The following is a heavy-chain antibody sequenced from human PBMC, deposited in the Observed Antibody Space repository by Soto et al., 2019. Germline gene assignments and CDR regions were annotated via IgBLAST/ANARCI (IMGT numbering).Heavy chain of an antibody. CDR1: GYTFTGYY. Sequence: ASVKVSCKASGYTFTGYYMHWVRQAPGQGLEWMGWINPNSGGTNYAQKFQGWVTMTRDTSISTAYMELSRLRSDDTAVYYCAREYLGYCISPSCLDSPRFYYGMDVWGQGTTVTVSS. V-gene: IGHV1-2*04. J-gene: IGHJ6*02. CDR3: AREYLGYCISPSCLDSPRFYYGMDV. D-gene: IGHD2-2*01. CDR2: INPNSGGT.